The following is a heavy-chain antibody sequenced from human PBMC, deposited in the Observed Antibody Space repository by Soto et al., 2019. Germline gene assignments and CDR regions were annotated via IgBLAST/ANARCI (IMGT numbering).Heavy chain of an antibody. CDR2: ISGSGGST. V-gene: IGHV3-23*01. CDR1: GFTFSSYA. D-gene: IGHD6-6*01. J-gene: IGHJ5*02. CDR3: AKDLLWVMYSSLANPSNWFDP. Sequence: GGSLRLSCAASGFTFSSYAMSWVRQAPGKGLEWVSAISGSGGSTYYADSVKGRFTISRDNSKNTLYLQMNSLRAEDTAVYYCAKDLLWVMYSSLANPSNWFDPWGQGTLVTVSS.